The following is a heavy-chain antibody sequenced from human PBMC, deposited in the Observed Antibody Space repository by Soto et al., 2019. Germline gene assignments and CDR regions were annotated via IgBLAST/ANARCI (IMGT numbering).Heavy chain of an antibody. D-gene: IGHD6-13*01. Sequence: QVQLVESGGGVVQPGRSLRLSCAASGFNFNNYGMHWVRQAPGKGLEWVAVIWNDGNGYYYANSVKGRFTISRDNSKNTLYLQMSSLRAADTAVYYCARRQISPPTRGAASARGGMDVWGQGTTVTVSS. V-gene: IGHV3-33*01. J-gene: IGHJ6*02. CDR3: ARRQISPPTRGAASARGGMDV. CDR1: GFNFNNYG. CDR2: IWNDGNGY.